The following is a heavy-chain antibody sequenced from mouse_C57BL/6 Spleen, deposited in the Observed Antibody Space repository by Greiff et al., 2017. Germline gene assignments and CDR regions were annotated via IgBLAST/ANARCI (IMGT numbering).Heavy chain of an antibody. D-gene: IGHD2-1*01. Sequence: EVKVVESGEGLVKPGGSLKLSCAASGFTFSSYAMSWVRQTPEKRLEWVAYISSGGDYIYYADTVKGRFTISRDNARNTLYLQMSSLKSEDTAMYYWTRRDGNYWYFDVWGTGTTVTVSS. CDR1: GFTFSSYA. V-gene: IGHV5-9-1*02. CDR3: TRRDGNYWYFDV. J-gene: IGHJ1*03. CDR2: ISSGGDYI.